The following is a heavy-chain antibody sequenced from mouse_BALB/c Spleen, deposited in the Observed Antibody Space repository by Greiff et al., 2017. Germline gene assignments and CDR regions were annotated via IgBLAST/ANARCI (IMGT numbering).Heavy chain of an antibody. CDR3: ARVNYYGSSNWYFDV. D-gene: IGHD1-1*01. CDR2: IDPSDSYT. V-gene: IGHV1-69*02. CDR1: GYTFTSYW. Sequence: VQLQQPGAELVKPGASVKLSCKASGYTFTSYWMHWVKQRPGQGLEWIGEIDPSDSYTNYNQKFKGKATLTVDKSSSTAYMQLSSLTSEDSAVYYCARVNYYGSSNWYFDVWGAGTTVTVSS. J-gene: IGHJ1*01.